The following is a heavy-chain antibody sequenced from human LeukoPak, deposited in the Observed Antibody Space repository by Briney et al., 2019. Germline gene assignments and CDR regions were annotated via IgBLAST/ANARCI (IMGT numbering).Heavy chain of an antibody. V-gene: IGHV3-21*04. CDR2: ITSSSSYI. Sequence: GGSLRLSCAASGFSFSIYRMNWVRQAPGKGLEWVSSITSSSSYIYYADSVRGRFTISRDNAKNSLYLQMNSLRAEDTAVYYCARVKGALVLDYWGQGTLVTVSS. D-gene: IGHD3-16*01. CDR3: ARVKGALVLDY. J-gene: IGHJ4*02. CDR1: GFSFSIYR.